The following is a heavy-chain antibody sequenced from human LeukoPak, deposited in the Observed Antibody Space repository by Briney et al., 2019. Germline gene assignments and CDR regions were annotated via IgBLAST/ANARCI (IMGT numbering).Heavy chain of an antibody. Sequence: SETLSLTCTVSGGSISSYYWSWIRRPPGKGLEWIGYIYYSGSTNYNPSLKSRVTISVDTSKNQFSLKLSSVTAADTAVYYCARVVSGDYERWFDPWGQGTLVTVSS. CDR3: ARVVSGDYERWFDP. J-gene: IGHJ5*02. V-gene: IGHV4-59*01. D-gene: IGHD4-17*01. CDR1: GGSISSYY. CDR2: IYYSGST.